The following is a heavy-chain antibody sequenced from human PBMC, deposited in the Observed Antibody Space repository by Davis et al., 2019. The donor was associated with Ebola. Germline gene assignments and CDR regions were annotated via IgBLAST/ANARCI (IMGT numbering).Heavy chain of an antibody. J-gene: IGHJ5*02. CDR2: MNPNSGNT. CDR3: ARDQWLVPNWFDP. V-gene: IGHV1-8*01. CDR1: GYTFTSYD. Sequence: ASVKVSCKASGYTFTSYDINWVRHATGQGLEWMGWMNPNSGNTGYAQKFQGRVTMTRNTSISTAYMELRSLRSDDTAVYYCARDQWLVPNWFDPWGQGTLVTVSS. D-gene: IGHD6-19*01.